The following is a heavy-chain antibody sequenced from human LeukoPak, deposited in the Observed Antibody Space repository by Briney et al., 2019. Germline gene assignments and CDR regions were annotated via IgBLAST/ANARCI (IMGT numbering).Heavy chain of an antibody. Sequence: GGSLRLSCAASGFTFSDYYMSWIRQAPGKGLEWVSAISGSGGSTYYADSVKGRFTISRDNSKNTLYLQMNSLRAEDTAVYYCARADLAGYQEDFDFWGQGALVTVSS. V-gene: IGHV3-23*01. CDR2: ISGSGGST. CDR3: ARADLAGYQEDFDF. J-gene: IGHJ4*02. CDR1: GFTFSDYY. D-gene: IGHD3-9*01.